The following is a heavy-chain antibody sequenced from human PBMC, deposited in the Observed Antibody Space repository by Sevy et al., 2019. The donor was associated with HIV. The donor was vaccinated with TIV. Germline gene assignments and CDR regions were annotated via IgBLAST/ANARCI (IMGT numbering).Heavy chain of an antibody. CDR1: GFTFSSYS. J-gene: IGHJ3*02. CDR2: ISSSSSYI. CDR3: ARDTSSGYPDAFDI. V-gene: IGHV3-21*01. Sequence: GGSLRLSCAAPGFTFSSYSMNWVRQAPGKGLEWVSSISSSSSYIYYADSVKGRFTISRDNAKNSLYLQMNSLRAEDTAVYYCARDTSSGYPDAFDIWGQGTMVTVSS. D-gene: IGHD3-22*01.